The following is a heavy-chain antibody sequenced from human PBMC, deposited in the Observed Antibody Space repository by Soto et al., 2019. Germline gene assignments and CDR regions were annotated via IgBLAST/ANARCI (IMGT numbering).Heavy chain of an antibody. CDR3: VHRVWAGHQIDY. CDR2: IYWNDDK. Sequence: QITLRESGPTLVKPTQPLTLTCTFSGFSLTTFGVGVGWIRQPPGKALEWLAFIYWNDDKRYSSFLNNRLTITSDTSKNQVVLAVTDMDPVDTATYYCVHRVWAGHQIDYWGQGTLVTVSS. V-gene: IGHV2-5*01. CDR1: GFSLTTFGVG. J-gene: IGHJ4*02. D-gene: IGHD2-8*01.